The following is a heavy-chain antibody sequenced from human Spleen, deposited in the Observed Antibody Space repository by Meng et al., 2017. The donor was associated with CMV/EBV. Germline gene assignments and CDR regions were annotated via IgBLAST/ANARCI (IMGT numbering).Heavy chain of an antibody. CDR3: ARDLEYSSGWYGYYYYYGMDV. V-gene: IGHV3-74*01. J-gene: IGHJ6*02. CDR1: GFTFSTYW. Sequence: GESLKISCAASGFTFSTYWMHWVRQAPGKGLVWVSRINSDGSSTSYADSVKGRFTISRDNAKNTLYLQMNSLRAEDTAVYYCARDLEYSSGWYGYYYYYGMDVWGQGTTVTVS. CDR2: INSDGSST. D-gene: IGHD6-19*01.